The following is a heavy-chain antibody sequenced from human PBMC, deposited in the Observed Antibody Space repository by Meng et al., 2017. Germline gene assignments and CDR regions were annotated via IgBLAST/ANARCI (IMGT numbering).Heavy chain of an antibody. Sequence: GESLKISCAASGFTVSSNYMSWVRQAPGKGLEWVSVIYSGGSTYYADSVKGRFTISRDNSKNTPYLQMNSLRAEDTAVYYCARVKDYGAHFDYWGQGTLVTVSS. CDR1: GFTVSSNY. CDR3: ARVKDYGAHFDY. V-gene: IGHV3-53*01. J-gene: IGHJ4*02. CDR2: IYSGGST. D-gene: IGHD4-17*01.